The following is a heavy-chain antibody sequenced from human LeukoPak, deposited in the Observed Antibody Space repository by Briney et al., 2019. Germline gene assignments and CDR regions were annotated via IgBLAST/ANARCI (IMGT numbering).Heavy chain of an antibody. J-gene: IGHJ6*03. V-gene: IGHV3-23*01. Sequence: RPGGSLRLSCAASGFTFSSYAMTWVRQAPGKGLEWVSAISGSGGSTYYADSVKGQFTISRDNSKSTLFLQMNSLRAEDTAVYYCAKCGDGYNSGYYYYYMDVWGKGTTVTVSS. CDR2: ISGSGGST. D-gene: IGHD5-24*01. CDR1: GFTFSSYA. CDR3: AKCGDGYNSGYYYYYMDV.